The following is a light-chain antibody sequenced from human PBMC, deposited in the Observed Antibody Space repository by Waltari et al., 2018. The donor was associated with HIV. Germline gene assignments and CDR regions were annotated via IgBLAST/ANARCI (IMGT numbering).Light chain of an antibody. CDR2: AAS. V-gene: IGKV1-39*01. CDR1: QSISNY. Sequence: DIQMTQSPSSLSASVGDRVTITCRASQSISNYLNWYQQKPGKVPKLLIYAASNLQSGVPSGFSGSGSGTDFTLTISSLQPEDFATYYCQQSYNTSYSFGQGTKLEIK. CDR3: QQSYNTSYS. J-gene: IGKJ2*03.